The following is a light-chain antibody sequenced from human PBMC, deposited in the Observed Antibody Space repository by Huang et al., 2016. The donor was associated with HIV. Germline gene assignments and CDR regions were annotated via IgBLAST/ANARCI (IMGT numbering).Light chain of an antibody. CDR2: DAS. Sequence: EIVLTQSPATLSLSPGDRATLSCRASQSIGDYLAWYQQKPGQAPSRLIYDASNRATGIPARFSGSGSGTDFTLTISSLEPEDFAVYYCQQRDNWLTFGGGTKVEVK. CDR3: QQRDNWLT. J-gene: IGKJ4*01. V-gene: IGKV3-11*01. CDR1: QSIGDY.